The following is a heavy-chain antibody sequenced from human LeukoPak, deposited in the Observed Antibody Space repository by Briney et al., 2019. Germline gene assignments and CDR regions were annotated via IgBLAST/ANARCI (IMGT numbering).Heavy chain of an antibody. CDR2: INHSGST. Sequence: SETLSLTCAVYGGSFSGYYWSWIRQPPGKGLEWIGVINHSGSTNYNPSLKSRVTISVDTSKNQFSLKLSSVTAADTAVYYCARADYYDSSGYSKFDYWGQGTLVTVSS. J-gene: IGHJ4*02. D-gene: IGHD3-22*01. CDR1: GGSFSGYY. CDR3: ARADYYDSSGYSKFDY. V-gene: IGHV4-34*01.